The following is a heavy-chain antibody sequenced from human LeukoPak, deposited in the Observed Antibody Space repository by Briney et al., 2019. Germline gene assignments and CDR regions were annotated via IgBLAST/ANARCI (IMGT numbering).Heavy chain of an antibody. CDR3: ARETRIEWLRLLDS. CDR2: IYTSGST. Sequence: SQTLSLTCTVSGGSISSGSYYWSWIRQPAGKGLEWIGRIYTSGSTNYNPSLKSRVTISVDTSKNQFSLKLSSVTAADTAVYYCARETRIEWLRLLDSWGQGILVTVSS. J-gene: IGHJ4*02. D-gene: IGHD5-12*01. CDR1: GGSISSGSYY. V-gene: IGHV4-61*02.